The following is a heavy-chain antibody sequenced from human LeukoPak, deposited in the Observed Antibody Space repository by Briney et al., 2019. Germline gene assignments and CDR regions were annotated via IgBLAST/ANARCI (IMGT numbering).Heavy chain of an antibody. CDR2: ISGSGGST. Sequence: GGSLRLSCAASGFTFSSYGMSWVRQAPGKGLEWVSAISGSGGSTYYADSVKGRFTISRDNSKNTLYLQMNSLRAEDTAVYYCARGDYYGSPKVVAAWGQGTLVTVSS. D-gene: IGHD3-10*01. J-gene: IGHJ5*02. CDR3: ARGDYYGSPKVVAA. CDR1: GFTFSSYG. V-gene: IGHV3-23*01.